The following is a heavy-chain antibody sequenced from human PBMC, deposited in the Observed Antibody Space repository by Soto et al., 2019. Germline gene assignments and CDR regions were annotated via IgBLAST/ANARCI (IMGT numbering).Heavy chain of an antibody. Sequence: PGGSLRLSCAASGFTFSSYAMHWVRQAPGKGLEWVAVISYDGSNKYYADSVKGRFTISRDNSKNTLYLQMNSLRAEDTAVYYCARDFVPMTPSGWYGYWGQGTLVTVSS. D-gene: IGHD6-19*01. CDR1: GFTFSSYA. CDR2: ISYDGSNK. V-gene: IGHV3-30-3*01. J-gene: IGHJ4*02. CDR3: ARDFVPMTPSGWYGY.